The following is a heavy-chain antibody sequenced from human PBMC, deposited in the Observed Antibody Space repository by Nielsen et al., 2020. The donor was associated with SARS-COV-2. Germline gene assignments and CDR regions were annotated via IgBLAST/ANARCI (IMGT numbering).Heavy chain of an antibody. Sequence: SLKISCAASGFMFSNDWMSWVRLAPGKGLEWVSGISWNSGSIGYADSVKGRFTISRDNAKNSLYLQMNSLRAEDTALYYCASGSYYIDPWGQGTLVTVSS. CDR2: ISWNSGSI. CDR1: GFMFSNDW. CDR3: ASGSYYIDP. D-gene: IGHD1-26*01. V-gene: IGHV3-9*01. J-gene: IGHJ5*02.